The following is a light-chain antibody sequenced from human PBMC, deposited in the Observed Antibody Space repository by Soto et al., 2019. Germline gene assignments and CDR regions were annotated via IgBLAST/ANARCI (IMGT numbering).Light chain of an antibody. J-gene: IGKJ1*01. V-gene: IGKV3D-20*02. CDR1: QSVSSAN. Sequence: EIVLTQSPGTLSLSPGERATLSCRASQSVSSANFAWYQQKPGQAPIILIYGSSSRATGITDRFSGSGYGTVFTRTLNLLEPDDFAVYYFKQRSNXPRACGQGTKV. CDR3: KQRSNXPRA. CDR2: GSS.